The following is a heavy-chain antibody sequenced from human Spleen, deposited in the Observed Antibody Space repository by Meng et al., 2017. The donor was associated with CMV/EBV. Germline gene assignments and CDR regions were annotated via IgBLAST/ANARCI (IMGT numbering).Heavy chain of an antibody. CDR3: ARGRTVRKLERRGGGDAFDI. CDR1: GGSFSGYY. Sequence: SETLSLTCAVYGGSFSGYYWSWIRQPPGKGLEWIGEINHSGSTNYNPSLKSRVTISVDTSKNQFPLKLSSVTAADTAAYYCARGRTVRKLERRGGGDAFDIWGQGTMVTVSS. CDR2: INHSGST. D-gene: IGHD1-1*01. J-gene: IGHJ3*02. V-gene: IGHV4-34*01.